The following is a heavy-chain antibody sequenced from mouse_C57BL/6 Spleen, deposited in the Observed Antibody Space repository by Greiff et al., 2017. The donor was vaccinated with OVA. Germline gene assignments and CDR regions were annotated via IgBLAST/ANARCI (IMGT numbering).Heavy chain of an antibody. D-gene: IGHD1-1*01. CDR3: ARHGPYYYGSSYWYFDV. Sequence: VQLQASGAELVKPGASVKLSCKASGYTFTEYTIHWVKQRSGQGLEWIGWFYPGSGSIKYNEKFKDKATLTADKSSSTVYMELSRLTSEDSAVYFCARHGPYYYGSSYWYFDVWGTGTTVTVSS. CDR2: FYPGSGSI. CDR1: GYTFTEYT. J-gene: IGHJ1*03. V-gene: IGHV1-62-2*01.